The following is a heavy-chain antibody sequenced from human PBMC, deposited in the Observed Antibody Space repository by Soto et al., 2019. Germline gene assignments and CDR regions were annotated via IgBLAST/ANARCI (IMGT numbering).Heavy chain of an antibody. V-gene: IGHV1-18*01. J-gene: IGHJ6*02. D-gene: IGHD2-2*02. CDR2: ISAYNGNT. Sequence: QVQLVQSGAEVKKPGASVKVSCKASGYIFTTYGMSWVRQAPGQWLEWMGWISAYNGNTKYAQKFQGRVTMTTDTSTSTAYMELRSLRTDDTAVYYGARERCSSTSCDKGPFYYYGLDVWGQGTTVTVSS. CDR3: ARERCSSTSCDKGPFYYYGLDV. CDR1: GYIFTTYG.